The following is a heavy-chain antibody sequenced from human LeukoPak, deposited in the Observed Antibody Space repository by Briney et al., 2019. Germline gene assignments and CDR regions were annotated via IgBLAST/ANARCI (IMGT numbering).Heavy chain of an antibody. CDR1: GFTFSSYS. D-gene: IGHD3-10*01. V-gene: IGHV3-21*01. CDR2: ISSNSSYI. Sequence: GGSLRLSCAASGFTFSSYSMNWVRQAPGKGLEWVSSISSNSSYIYYADSVKGRFTISRDNAKNSLYLQMNSLRAEDTAVYYCARASWFGELLPDYWGQGTLVTVSS. CDR3: ARASWFGELLPDY. J-gene: IGHJ4*02.